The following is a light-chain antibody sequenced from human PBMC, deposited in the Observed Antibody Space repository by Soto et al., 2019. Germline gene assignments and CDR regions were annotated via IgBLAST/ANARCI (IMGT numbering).Light chain of an antibody. CDR2: DAS. Sequence: EIVLTQSPSNMSLSPGERATLSCRASQNIGNFLAWYQHKPGQAPRLLIYDASKRATGIPARFRRSGSGTDFTLTISSLEPADFAVYYCQQRTTWPPLFAFGPETRVDIK. J-gene: IGKJ3*01. V-gene: IGKV3-11*01. CDR3: QQRTTWPPLFA. CDR1: QNIGNF.